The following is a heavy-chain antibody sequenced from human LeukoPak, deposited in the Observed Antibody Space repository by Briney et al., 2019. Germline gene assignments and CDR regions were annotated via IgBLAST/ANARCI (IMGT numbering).Heavy chain of an antibody. CDR1: GFTFSSHA. CDR2: ISGTGGST. V-gene: IGHV3-23*01. J-gene: IGHJ1*01. CDR3: AKSSRSWRYFQH. Sequence: GGSLRLSCAASGFTFSSHAMSWVRQAPGKGLEWISAISGTGGSTYYADSVKGRFTISRDNSKNTLYLQMNSLRAEDTAVYYCAKSSRSWRYFQHWGQGTLVTVSS. D-gene: IGHD2-15*01.